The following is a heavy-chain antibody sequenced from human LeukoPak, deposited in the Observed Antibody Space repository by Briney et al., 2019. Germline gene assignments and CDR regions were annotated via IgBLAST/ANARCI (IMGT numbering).Heavy chain of an antibody. J-gene: IGHJ4*02. Sequence: KASETPSLTCAVYGGSFSGYFWSWIRQPPGKGLEWIGELNHRGNTNYNPSLKSRVSISVDTSKNQLSLRLTSVTAADTAVYYCARDLDGSGYPFRYWGQGSLVSVSS. CDR3: ARDLDGSGYPFRY. V-gene: IGHV4-34*01. CDR2: LNHRGNT. CDR1: GGSFSGYF. D-gene: IGHD3-10*01.